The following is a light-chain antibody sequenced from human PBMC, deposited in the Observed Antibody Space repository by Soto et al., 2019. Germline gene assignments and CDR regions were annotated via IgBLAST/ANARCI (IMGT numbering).Light chain of an antibody. J-gene: IGKJ1*01. CDR1: QDIRTE. CDR2: GAT. V-gene: IGKV1-6*01. CDR3: LQDYNYPRT. Sequence: ALQMTQSPSSLSASVGDRVTITCRASQDIRTELGWYQQKPGKAPKLLIYGATTLQSGVPSRFSGSGSGTDFTLTINRLQPEDFATYYCLQDYNYPRTFGQGTKVEVK.